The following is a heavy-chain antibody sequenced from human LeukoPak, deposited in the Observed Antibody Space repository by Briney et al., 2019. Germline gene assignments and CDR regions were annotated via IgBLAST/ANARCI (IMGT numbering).Heavy chain of an antibody. Sequence: GGSLRLSCTASGFSFDDYAMHWVRQAPGKGLEWVAGISWNSGTFDYVDSVKGRFTISRDNAKNSLYLQMNSLRAEDTAVYYCAKDRYYYGSGSYDYWGQGTLVTVSS. CDR2: ISWNSGTF. J-gene: IGHJ4*02. CDR1: GFSFDDYA. D-gene: IGHD3-10*01. CDR3: AKDRYYYGSGSYDY. V-gene: IGHV3-9*01.